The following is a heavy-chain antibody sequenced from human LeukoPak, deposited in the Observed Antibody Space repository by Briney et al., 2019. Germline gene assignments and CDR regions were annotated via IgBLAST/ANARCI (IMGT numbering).Heavy chain of an antibody. J-gene: IGHJ4*02. CDR1: GFTVSSNY. D-gene: IGHD6-6*01. Sequence: GGSLRLSCAASGFTVSSNYMSWVRQAPGKGLEWVSVIYSGGSTYYADSVKGRFTISRDNSKNTLYLQMNSLRAEDTAVYYCAKDRGYSSSPDDYWGQGTLVTVSS. CDR2: IYSGGST. V-gene: IGHV3-53*01. CDR3: AKDRGYSSSPDDY.